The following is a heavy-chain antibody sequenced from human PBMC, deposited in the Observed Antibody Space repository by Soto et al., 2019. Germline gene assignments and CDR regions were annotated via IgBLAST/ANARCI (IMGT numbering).Heavy chain of an antibody. J-gene: IGHJ4*02. D-gene: IGHD3-3*02. CDR1: GGSISSGNYY. Sequence: QVQLQESGPGLVKPSQTLSLTCSVSGGSISSGNYYWTWIRQHPGKGLEWIGYIYHTGSTYYSPSLRGRVVISMDASRNQFSLQLNSVAVADTAMYYCARQGNGDGIYYFDYWGQGTLATVS. CDR2: IYHTGST. CDR3: ARQGNGDGIYYFDY. V-gene: IGHV4-31*03.